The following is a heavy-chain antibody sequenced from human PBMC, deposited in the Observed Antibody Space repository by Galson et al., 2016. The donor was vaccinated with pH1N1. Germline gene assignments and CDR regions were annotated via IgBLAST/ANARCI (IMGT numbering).Heavy chain of an antibody. V-gene: IGHV4-30-4*01. CDR3: ARSRVWGLSDS. D-gene: IGHD3-16*01. J-gene: IGHJ4*02. Sequence: YYWNWIRQPPGKGLEWIGYIYYGGRTFYNPSLNSRFTISVDTSKNQFSLRVDSVTATDTAVYYCARSRVWGLSDSWGQGTLVTVSS. CDR1: YY. CDR2: IYYGGRT.